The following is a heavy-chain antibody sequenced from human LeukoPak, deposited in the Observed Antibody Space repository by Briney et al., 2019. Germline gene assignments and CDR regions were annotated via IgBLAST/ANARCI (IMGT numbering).Heavy chain of an antibody. Sequence: GGSLRLSCAASGFTFSSYSMNWVRQAPGKGLEWVSYISSSSSTIYYADSVKGRFTISRDNAKNSLYLQMNSLRDEDTAVYYCAREGPRGNHDAFDIWGQGTMVTVSS. D-gene: IGHD3-10*01. CDR2: ISSSSSTI. CDR3: AREGPRGNHDAFDI. CDR1: GFTFSSYS. V-gene: IGHV3-48*02. J-gene: IGHJ3*02.